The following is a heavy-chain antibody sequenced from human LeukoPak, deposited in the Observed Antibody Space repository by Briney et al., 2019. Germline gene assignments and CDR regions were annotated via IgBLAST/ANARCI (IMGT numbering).Heavy chain of an antibody. Sequence: PGGSLRLSCAASGFTLSSYWMHWVRQAPGKGLVWVSRIKSEGRTNYADSVKGRFTISRDNPKNTVSLQMHSLRAEDTGVYYCARAPSEIGGYYPEYFRHWGQGTLVIVSS. V-gene: IGHV3-74*01. J-gene: IGHJ1*01. CDR2: IKSEGRT. CDR1: GFTLSSYW. CDR3: ARAPSEIGGYYPEYFRH. D-gene: IGHD3-22*01.